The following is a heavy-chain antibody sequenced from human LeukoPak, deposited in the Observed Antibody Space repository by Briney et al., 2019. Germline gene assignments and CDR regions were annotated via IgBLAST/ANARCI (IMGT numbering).Heavy chain of an antibody. V-gene: IGHV3-74*01. CDR1: GFTVSSNY. Sequence: GGSLRLSCAASGFTVSSNYMSWVRQAPGKGLVWVSRINSDGSSTSYADSVKGRFTISRDNAKNTLYLQMNSLRAEDTAVYYCARTLGLRYFDYWGQGTLVTVSS. D-gene: IGHD3-9*01. CDR3: ARTLGLRYFDY. CDR2: INSDGSST. J-gene: IGHJ4*02.